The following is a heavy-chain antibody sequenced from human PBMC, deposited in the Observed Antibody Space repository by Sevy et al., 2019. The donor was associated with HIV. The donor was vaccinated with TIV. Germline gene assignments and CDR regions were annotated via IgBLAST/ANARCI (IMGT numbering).Heavy chain of an antibody. CDR2: ISYEGTET. Sequence: GGSLRLSCAASGFAFSTHAMHWVRQAPGKGLEWVAVISYEGTETFYAASVEGRFTISRDNSKNMLSLQINSLRPEDTAVYYCARDGGYSIKWYPLYWGHGTLVTVSS. V-gene: IGHV3-30-3*01. CDR1: GFAFSTHA. CDR3: ARDGGYSIKWYPLY. J-gene: IGHJ4*01. D-gene: IGHD1-26*01.